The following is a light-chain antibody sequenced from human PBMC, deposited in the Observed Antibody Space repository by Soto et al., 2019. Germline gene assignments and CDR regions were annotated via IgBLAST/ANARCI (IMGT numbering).Light chain of an antibody. Sequence: QSALTQPASVSGSPGQSVTISCTGPRGDIGDSNFISWYQHSPGKAPRLLSYEVNNRPSGVCNRFSGSKAGNTASLTISGLLDDDEADYFSASFRSGTILVLGSRTKVTVL. CDR1: RGDIGDSNF. V-gene: IGLV2-14*01. J-gene: IGLJ1*01. CDR2: EVN. CDR3: ASFRSGTILV.